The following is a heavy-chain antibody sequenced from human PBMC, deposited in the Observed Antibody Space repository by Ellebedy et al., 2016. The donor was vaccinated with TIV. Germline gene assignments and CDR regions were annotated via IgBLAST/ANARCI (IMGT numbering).Heavy chain of an antibody. CDR1: GHSFTSYG. D-gene: IGHD1-26*01. J-gene: IGHJ4*02. CDR2: INTGNDNT. Sequence: ASVKVSXXASGHSFTSYGIHWVRQAPGQSLEWMGWINTGNDNTKYSQKLQGRVTITRDTSASTVYMELSSLRSEDTAVYYCARVGASEELFDYWGQGTLVTVSS. V-gene: IGHV1-3*04. CDR3: ARVGASEELFDY.